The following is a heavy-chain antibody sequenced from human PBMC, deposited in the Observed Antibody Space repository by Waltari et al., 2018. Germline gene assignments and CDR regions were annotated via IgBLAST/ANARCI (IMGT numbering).Heavy chain of an antibody. CDR3: ARGGVDDYYYYGMDV. Sequence: EVQLVESGGGLVQPGGSLRLSCAASGFTFSSYSMNWVRQAPGKGLEWVSYSSSSSRTKYYADSVKGRFTISRDNAKNSLYLQMNSLRAEDTAVYYCARGGVDDYYYYGMDVWGQGTTVTVSS. V-gene: IGHV3-48*01. D-gene: IGHD3-16*01. CDR2: SSSSSRTK. J-gene: IGHJ6*02. CDR1: GFTFSSYS.